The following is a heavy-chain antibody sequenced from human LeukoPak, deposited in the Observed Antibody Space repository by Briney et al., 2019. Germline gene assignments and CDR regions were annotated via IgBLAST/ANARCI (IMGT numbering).Heavy chain of an antibody. CDR3: ARARYSGSYNY. CDR2: INHSGST. CDR1: GGSFSGYY. J-gene: IGHJ4*02. D-gene: IGHD1-26*01. V-gene: IGHV4-34*01. Sequence: SETLSLTCAVYGGSFSGYYWSWIRQPPGKGLEWIGEINHSGSTNYNPSLKSRVTISVDTSKNQFSLELSSVTAADTAVYYCARARYSGSYNYWGQGTLVTVSS.